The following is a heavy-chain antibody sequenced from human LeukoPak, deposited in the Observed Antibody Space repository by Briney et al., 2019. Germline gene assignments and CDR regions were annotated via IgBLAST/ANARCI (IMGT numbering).Heavy chain of an antibody. CDR3: ARDFTRVVPAAMAY. CDR2: ISSSGSTI. Sequence: GGSLRLSCAASGFTLSDYYMSWIRQAPGKGLEWVSYISSSGSTIYYADSVKGRFTISRDNAKNSLYLQMNSLRAEDTAVYYCARDFTRVVPAAMAYWGQGTLVTVSS. J-gene: IGHJ4*02. V-gene: IGHV3-11*01. D-gene: IGHD2-2*01. CDR1: GFTLSDYY.